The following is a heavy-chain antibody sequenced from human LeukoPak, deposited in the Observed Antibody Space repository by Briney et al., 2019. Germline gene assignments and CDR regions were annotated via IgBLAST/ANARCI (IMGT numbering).Heavy chain of an antibody. V-gene: IGHV3-23*01. CDR3: AKVGGGWWSPDY. Sequence: HSGGSLRLSCATSGFSFTDYPMNWVRQAPGKGLEWVSTISGSGVTTYYADSVKGRFTISRDNSKNTLYLQMDSLRAEDTAVYYCAKVGGGWWSPDYWGQGTLVTVSS. D-gene: IGHD2-15*01. CDR1: GFSFTDYP. CDR2: ISGSGVTT. J-gene: IGHJ4*02.